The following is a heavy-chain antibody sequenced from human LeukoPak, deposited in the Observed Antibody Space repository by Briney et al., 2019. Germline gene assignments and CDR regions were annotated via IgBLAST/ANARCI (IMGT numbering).Heavy chain of an antibody. Sequence: PGGSLRLSCAASGFIFSSYSMNSVRQAPGRGLEWVSSITSSSTYIYYADAVKGRFTISRDNAKNSLYLQMNSLRAEDTAVYYCARTEGGGGSFDYWGQGTLVTVSS. CDR1: GFIFSSYS. CDR3: ARTEGGGGSFDY. D-gene: IGHD3-16*01. V-gene: IGHV3-21*01. J-gene: IGHJ4*02. CDR2: ITSSSTYI.